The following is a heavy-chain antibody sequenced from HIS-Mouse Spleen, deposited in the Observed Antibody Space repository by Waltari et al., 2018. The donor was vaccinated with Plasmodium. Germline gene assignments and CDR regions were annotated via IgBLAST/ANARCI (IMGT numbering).Heavy chain of an antibody. CDR1: GFTFSSYG. CDR3: AKDRRSSSWYVDY. Sequence: QVQLVESGGGVVQPGRSLRLSCAASGFTFSSYGMHWVRQAPGRVRAWVAVRSYDVRHKYYADAVKCRFTISRDNSKNTLYLQMNSLRAEDTAVDYCAKDRRSSSWYVDYWGQGTLVTVSS. V-gene: IGHV3-30*18. J-gene: IGHJ4*02. D-gene: IGHD6-13*01. CDR2: RSYDVRHK.